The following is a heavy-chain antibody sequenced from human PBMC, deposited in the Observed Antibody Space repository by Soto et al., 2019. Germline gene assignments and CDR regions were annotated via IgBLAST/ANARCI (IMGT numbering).Heavy chain of an antibody. CDR3: ARAPLYSGSYLMGKTV. D-gene: IGHD1-26*01. Sequence: QVQLVQSGAEVKKPGASVKVSCKASGYTFTNYGISWVRQAPGQGLEWMGWISAYNGNTNYAQKLQGRVTMTTHTSTSTAYMELRSLRSDDTAVYYCARAPLYSGSYLMGKTVWGQGTLVTVSS. J-gene: IGHJ4*02. CDR1: GYTFTNYG. CDR2: ISAYNGNT. V-gene: IGHV1-18*01.